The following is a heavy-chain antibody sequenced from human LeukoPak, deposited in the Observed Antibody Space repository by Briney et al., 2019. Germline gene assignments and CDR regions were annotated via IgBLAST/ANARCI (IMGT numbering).Heavy chain of an antibody. Sequence: SQTLSLTCAIAGDSVSSNIDAWNWIRQSPSRGLEWLGRTYYRSEWYYEYAVSVKSRITINPDTSKSQFSLQLNSVTPEDTAVYYCARGRYNTFDFWDRGTPVTVSS. J-gene: IGHJ4*02. V-gene: IGHV6-1*01. D-gene: IGHD1-14*01. CDR1: GDSVSSNIDA. CDR2: TYYRSEWYY. CDR3: ARGRYNTFDF.